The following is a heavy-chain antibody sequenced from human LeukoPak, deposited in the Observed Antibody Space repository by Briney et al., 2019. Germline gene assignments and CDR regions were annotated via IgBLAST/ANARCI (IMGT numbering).Heavy chain of an antibody. CDR3: AKRGSNTWSGFDY. J-gene: IGHJ4*02. CDR1: GGSISSTTYY. D-gene: IGHD6-13*01. Sequence: RPSETLSLTCTVSGGSISSTTYYGAWIRQPPGKGLEWIGYIYYSGITNYNPSLKSRATISVDTSKNQFSLKLNAVTAADTAVYYCAKRGSNTWSGFDYWGQGTLVTVSS. CDR2: IYYSGIT. V-gene: IGHV4-61*05.